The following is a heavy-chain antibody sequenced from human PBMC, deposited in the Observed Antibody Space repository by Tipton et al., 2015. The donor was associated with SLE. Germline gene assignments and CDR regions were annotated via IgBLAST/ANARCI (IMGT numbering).Heavy chain of an antibody. Sequence: GLVKPSETLSLTCAVSGYSISSGYYWGWIRQPPGKGLEWIGSIYHSGSTYYNPSLKSRVTISVDTSKNQFSLKLSSVTAADTAVYYCARDPYNGEGYWGQGTLVTVSS. V-gene: IGHV4-38-2*02. J-gene: IGHJ4*02. CDR2: IYHSGST. CDR1: GYSISSGYY. CDR3: ARDPYNGEGY. D-gene: IGHD1-1*01.